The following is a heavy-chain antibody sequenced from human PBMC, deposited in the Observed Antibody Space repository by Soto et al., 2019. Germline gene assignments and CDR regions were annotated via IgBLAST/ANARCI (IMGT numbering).Heavy chain of an antibody. CDR1: GFTFSSYG. V-gene: IGHV3-33*01. CDR3: ARDGVILSEVPAAFDY. J-gene: IGHJ4*02. CDR2: IWYDGSNK. Sequence: GGSLRLSCAASGFTFSSYGMHWVRQAPGKGLEWVAVIWYDGSNKYYADSVKGRFTISRDNSKNTLYLQMNSLRAEDTAVYYCARDGVILSEVPAAFDYWGQGTLVTVSS. D-gene: IGHD2-2*01.